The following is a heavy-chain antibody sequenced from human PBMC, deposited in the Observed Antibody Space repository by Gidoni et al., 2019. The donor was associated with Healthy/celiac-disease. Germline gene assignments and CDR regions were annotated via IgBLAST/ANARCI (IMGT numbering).Heavy chain of an antibody. D-gene: IGHD3-22*01. CDR1: GFTFSSYS. CDR3: ARVRDYDSSGYPPDY. V-gene: IGHV3-21*01. J-gene: IGHJ4*02. Sequence: EVQLVESGGGLVKPGGSLRPSCAASGFTFSSYSMNWVRQAPGKGLEWVSSISSSSSYIYYADSVKGRFTISRDNAKNSLYLQMNSLRAEDTAVYYCARVRDYDSSGYPPDYWGQGTLVTVSS. CDR2: ISSSSSYI.